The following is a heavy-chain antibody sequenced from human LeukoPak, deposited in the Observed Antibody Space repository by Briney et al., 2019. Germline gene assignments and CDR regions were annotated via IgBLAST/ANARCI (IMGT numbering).Heavy chain of an antibody. Sequence: PGGSLRLSCAASGFTFSDYHMSWIRQAPGKGLEWVSYISSSGSTIYYADSVKGRFTISRDNAKNSLYLQMNSLRAEDTAVYYCARGSRGPYYYYYMDVWGKGTTVTVSS. J-gene: IGHJ6*03. D-gene: IGHD2-15*01. V-gene: IGHV3-11*04. CDR3: ARGSRGPYYYYYMDV. CDR2: ISSSGSTI. CDR1: GFTFSDYH.